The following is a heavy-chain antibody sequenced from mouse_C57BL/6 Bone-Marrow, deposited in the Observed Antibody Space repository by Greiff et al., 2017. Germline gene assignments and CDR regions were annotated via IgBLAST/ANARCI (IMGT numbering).Heavy chain of an antibody. CDR2: IDPSDSYT. CDR1: GYTFTSYW. Sequence: QVQLQQPGAELVLPGASVKLSCKASGYTFTSYWMHWVKQRPGQGLEWIGEIDPSDSYTNYNQKFKGKSTLTVDKSSSTAYMQLSSLTSEDSAVYYCARFAYWGQGTLVTVSA. J-gene: IGHJ3*01. CDR3: ARFAY. V-gene: IGHV1-69*01.